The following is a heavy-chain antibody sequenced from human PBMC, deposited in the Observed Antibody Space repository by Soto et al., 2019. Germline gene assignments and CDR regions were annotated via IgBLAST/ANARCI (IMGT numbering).Heavy chain of an antibody. CDR1: GGSISSGDYY. CDR2: IYYSGST. D-gene: IGHD3-3*01. CDR3: ASRLRFLEWLTNRIDAFDI. V-gene: IGHV4-30-4*01. Sequence: QVQLQESGPGLVKPSQTLSLTCTVSGGSISSGDYYWSWIRQPPGKGLEWIGYIYYSGSTYYNPSLKSRVTISVDTSKNQFSLKLSSVTAADTAVYYCASRLRFLEWLTNRIDAFDIWGQGTMVTVSS. J-gene: IGHJ3*02.